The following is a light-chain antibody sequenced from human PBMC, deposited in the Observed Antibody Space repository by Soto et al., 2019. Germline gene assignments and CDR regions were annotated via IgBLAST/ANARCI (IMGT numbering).Light chain of an antibody. Sequence: EIVLTQSPATLSLSPGERATLSYRASQSISSSLAWYQQKPGQAPRLLIYDASTRATGFPARFSGSGSGTDFTLTIGSLEPEDFGVYYCQQRSEWPRTFGQGTKV. V-gene: IGKV3-11*01. CDR3: QQRSEWPRT. CDR2: DAS. J-gene: IGKJ1*01. CDR1: QSISSS.